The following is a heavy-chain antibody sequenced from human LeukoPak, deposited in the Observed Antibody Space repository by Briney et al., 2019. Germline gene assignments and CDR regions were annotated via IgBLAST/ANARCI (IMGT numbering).Heavy chain of an antibody. D-gene: IGHD1-26*01. CDR2: ISWNSGSI. V-gene: IGHV3-9*03. CDR3: AKGNSGSYAPFDY. CDR1: GFTFDDYA. Sequence: SLRLSCAASGFTFDDYAMHWVRQAPGKGLEWVSGISWNSGSIGYADSVKGRFTISRDNAKNSLYLQMNSLRAEDMALYYCAKGNSGSYAPFDYWGQGTLVTVSS. J-gene: IGHJ4*02.